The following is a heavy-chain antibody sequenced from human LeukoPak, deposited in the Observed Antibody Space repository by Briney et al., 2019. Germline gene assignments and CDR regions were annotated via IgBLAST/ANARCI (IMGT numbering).Heavy chain of an antibody. CDR2: IYSNGNT. J-gene: IGHJ4*02. Sequence: SETLSLTCTVSGGSFSNYYWSWIRQPPGKGLEWIGYIYSNGNTNYNPSLMSRVTISLDTSKNQFSLKLSSVTAADTAVYYCARDGYYGSGLDYWGQGTLVTVSS. V-gene: IGHV4-59*01. D-gene: IGHD3-10*01. CDR1: GGSFSNYY. CDR3: ARDGYYGSGLDY.